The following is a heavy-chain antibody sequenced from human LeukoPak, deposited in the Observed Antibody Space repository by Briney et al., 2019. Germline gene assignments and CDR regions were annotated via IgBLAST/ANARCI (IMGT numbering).Heavy chain of an antibody. V-gene: IGHV1-2*06. CDR2: INPNSGGT. Sequence: ASVKVSCKASGYTFASYYMHWVRQAPGQGLEWMGRINPNSGGTNYAQKFQGRVTMTRDTSISTAYMELSRLRSDDTAVYYCARGGRGGYYHFDYWGQGTLVTVSS. CDR3: ARGGRGGYYHFDY. J-gene: IGHJ4*02. CDR1: GYTFASYY. D-gene: IGHD3-22*01.